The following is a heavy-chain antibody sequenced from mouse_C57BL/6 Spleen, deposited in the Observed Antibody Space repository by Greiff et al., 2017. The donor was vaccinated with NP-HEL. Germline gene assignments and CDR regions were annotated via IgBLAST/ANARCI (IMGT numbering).Heavy chain of an antibody. V-gene: IGHV1-53*01. J-gene: IGHJ4*01. D-gene: IGHD1-1*01. CDR2: INPSNGGT. Sequence: QVQLQQPGTELVKPGASVKLSCKASGYTFTSYWMHWVKQRPGQGLEWIGNINPSNGGTNYNEKFKSKATLTVDKSSSTAYMQLSSLTSEDSAVYDCARPGSSSLYAMDYWGQGTSVTVSS. CDR3: ARPGSSSLYAMDY. CDR1: GYTFTSYW.